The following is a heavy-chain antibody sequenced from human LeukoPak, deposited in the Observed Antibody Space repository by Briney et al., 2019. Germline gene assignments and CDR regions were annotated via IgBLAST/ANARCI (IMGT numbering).Heavy chain of an antibody. V-gene: IGHV3-7*01. D-gene: IGHD1-26*01. J-gene: IGHJ3*02. CDR3: ARDRSGSYPESPPGAFDI. CDR1: GFTFSSYW. Sequence: PGGSLRLSCAASGFTFSSYWMSWVRQAPGKGLEWVANIKQDGSEKYYVDSVKGRFTISRDNAKNSLYLQMNSLRAEDTAAYYCARDRSGSYPESPPGAFDIWGQGTMVTVSS. CDR2: IKQDGSEK.